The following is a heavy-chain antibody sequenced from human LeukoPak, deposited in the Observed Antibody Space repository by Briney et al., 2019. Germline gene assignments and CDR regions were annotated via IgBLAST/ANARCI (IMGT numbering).Heavy chain of an antibody. J-gene: IGHJ4*02. D-gene: IGHD3-22*01. CDR1: GGSFSGYY. Sequence: PSETLSLTCAVYGGSFSGYYWSWIRQPPGKGLEWIGEINHSGSTNYNPSLKSRVTISVDTSKNQFSLKLSSATAADTAVYYCARGPNEYYYDSSGYYPYWGQGTLVTVSS. CDR3: ARGPNEYYYDSSGYYPY. CDR2: INHSGST. V-gene: IGHV4-34*01.